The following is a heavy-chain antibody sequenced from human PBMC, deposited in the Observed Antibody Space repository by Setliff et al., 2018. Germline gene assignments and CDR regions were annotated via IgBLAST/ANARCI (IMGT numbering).Heavy chain of an antibody. J-gene: IGHJ2*01. Sequence: GASVKVSCKASGYTFAGYYMHWVRQAPGQGLEWMGWINPNSGGANYAQKFQGRVSMTRDTSISTAFLELNGLRSDDTAVYYCTKDLKKWLQFGWYFDLWGRGTLVTVSS. D-gene: IGHD5-12*01. CDR1: GYTFAGYY. V-gene: IGHV1-2*02. CDR3: TKDLKKWLQFGWYFDL. CDR2: INPNSGGA.